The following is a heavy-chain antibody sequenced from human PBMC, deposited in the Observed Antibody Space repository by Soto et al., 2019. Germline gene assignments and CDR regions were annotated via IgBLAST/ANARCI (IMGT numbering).Heavy chain of an antibody. CDR2: IYYSGST. D-gene: IGHD4-17*01. CDR3: ARHIRSPTPVTVTLPRFYLDV. J-gene: IGHJ6*03. V-gene: IGHV4-39*01. Sequence: SETLCLTCTFSGGSISSSIYYGGWIPQPPGKGLEWIGSIYYSGSTYYNPSLKSRVTISVDTSKNQFSLKLSPVTAADRAVYYCARHIRSPTPVTVTLPRFYLDVWGKGTTVTGSS. CDR1: GGSISSSIYY.